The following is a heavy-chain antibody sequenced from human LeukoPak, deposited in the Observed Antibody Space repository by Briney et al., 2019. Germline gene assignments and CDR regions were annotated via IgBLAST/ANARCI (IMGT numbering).Heavy chain of an antibody. V-gene: IGHV3-23*01. CDR1: GFTFSSYA. J-gene: IGHJ6*03. CDR3: AKVSIGYYYYYYMDV. CDR2: ISGGGGST. Sequence: SGGSLRLSCAASGFTFSSYAMSWVRQAPGKGLEWVSAISGGGGSTYYADSVKGRFTISRDNSKNTLYLQMNSLRAEDTAVYYCAKVSIGYYYYYYMDVWGKGTTVTVS. D-gene: IGHD3-22*01.